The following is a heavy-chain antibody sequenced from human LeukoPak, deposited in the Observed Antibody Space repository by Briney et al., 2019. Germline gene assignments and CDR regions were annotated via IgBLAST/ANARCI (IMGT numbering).Heavy chain of an antibody. Sequence: ASVKVSCKASGYTFTSYAMNWVRQAPGQGLEWMGWINTNTGNPTYAQGFTGRFVFSLDTSVSTAYLQISSLKAEDTAVYYCARVGYYYDSSGYYSWYFQHWGQGTLVTVSS. CDR3: ARVGYYYDSSGYYSWYFQH. V-gene: IGHV7-4-1*02. J-gene: IGHJ1*01. CDR2: INTNTGNP. CDR1: GYTFTSYA. D-gene: IGHD3-22*01.